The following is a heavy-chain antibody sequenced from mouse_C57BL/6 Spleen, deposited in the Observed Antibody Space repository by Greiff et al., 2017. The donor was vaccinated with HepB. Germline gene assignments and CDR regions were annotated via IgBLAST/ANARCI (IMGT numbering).Heavy chain of an antibody. D-gene: IGHD2-3*01. V-gene: IGHV5-9*01. Sequence: DVKLVESGGGLVKPGGSLKLSCAASGFTFSSYTMSWVRQTPEKRLEWVATISGGGGNTYYPDSVKGRFTISRDNAKNTLYLQMSSLRSEDTALYYCARPIDGYYVTWFAYWGQGTLVTVSA. CDR2: ISGGGGNT. CDR1: GFTFSSYT. J-gene: IGHJ3*01. CDR3: ARPIDGYYVTWFAY.